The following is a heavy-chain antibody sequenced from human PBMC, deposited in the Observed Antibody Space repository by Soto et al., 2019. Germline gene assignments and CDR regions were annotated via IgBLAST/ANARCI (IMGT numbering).Heavy chain of an antibody. CDR1: GVNVGNNY. CDR3: ARSGNTYGSPFDF. CDR2: IHRVGST. D-gene: IGHD5-18*01. Sequence: GGSLRLSCAASGVNVGNNYMSWVRQAPGKGLEWVSIIHRVGSTYYADSVKGRFTISRDSSKNTLYLQINGLTAEDTAVYYCARSGNTYGSPFDFWGQGTPVTVSS. J-gene: IGHJ4*02. V-gene: IGHV3-66*01.